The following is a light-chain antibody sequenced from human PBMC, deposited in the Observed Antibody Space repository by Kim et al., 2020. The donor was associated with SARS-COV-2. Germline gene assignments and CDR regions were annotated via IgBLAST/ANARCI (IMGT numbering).Light chain of an antibody. Sequence: QRVTSSCTGGRSNIGAGYDVHWYQQLPGTAPKLLIYGNSNRPSGVPDRFSGSKSGTSASLAITGLQAEDEADYYCQSYDSSLSGYVFGTGTKVTVL. CDR2: GNS. CDR1: RSNIGAGYD. CDR3: QSYDSSLSGYV. V-gene: IGLV1-40*01. J-gene: IGLJ1*01.